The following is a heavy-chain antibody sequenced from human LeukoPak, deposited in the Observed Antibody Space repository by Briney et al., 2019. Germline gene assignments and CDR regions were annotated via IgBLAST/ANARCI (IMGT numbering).Heavy chain of an antibody. J-gene: IGHJ4*02. Sequence: SETLSLTCAVYGGSFSGYYWSWIRQPPGKGLEWIGYIYYSGSTNYNPSLKSRVTISVDTSKNQFSLKLSSVTAADTAVYYCARLSSGWYYYFDYWGQGTLVTVSS. V-gene: IGHV4-59*01. CDR2: IYYSGST. D-gene: IGHD6-19*01. CDR3: ARLSSGWYYYFDY. CDR1: GGSFSGYY.